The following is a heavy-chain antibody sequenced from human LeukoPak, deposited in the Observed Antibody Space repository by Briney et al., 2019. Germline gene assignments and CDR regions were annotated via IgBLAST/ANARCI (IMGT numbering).Heavy chain of an antibody. D-gene: IGHD4-23*01. V-gene: IGHV3-30-3*01. CDR3: ARENGGNIFDY. Sequence: GGSLRLSCAASGFTFSSYAMHWVRQAPGKGLEWVAVISYDGSNKYYADSVKGRFTISRDNCKNTLYLQMNSLRAEDTAVYYCARENGGNIFDYWGQGTLVTVSS. J-gene: IGHJ4*02. CDR1: GFTFSSYA. CDR2: ISYDGSNK.